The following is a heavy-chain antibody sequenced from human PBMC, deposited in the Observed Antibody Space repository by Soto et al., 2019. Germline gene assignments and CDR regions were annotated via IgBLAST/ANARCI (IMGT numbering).Heavy chain of an antibody. J-gene: IGHJ4*02. V-gene: IGHV3-30*18. CDR3: AKDKWLAAAAPFDY. CDR1: GFTFSSYG. D-gene: IGHD6-13*01. CDR2: ISYDGSNK. Sequence: QVQLVESGGGVVQPGRSLRLSCAASGFTFSSYGMHWVRQAPGKGLEWVAVISYDGSNKYYADSVKGRFTISRDNSKNTLYLQMNSLRAEDTAVYYCAKDKWLAAAAPFDYWGQGTLVTVSS.